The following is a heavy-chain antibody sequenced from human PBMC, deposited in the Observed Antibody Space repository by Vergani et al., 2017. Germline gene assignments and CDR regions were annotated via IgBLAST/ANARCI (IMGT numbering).Heavy chain of an antibody. J-gene: IGHJ4*02. V-gene: IGHV3-21*01. CDR3: ARDPYYDILTGYPSAFDY. CDR1: GFTFSSYS. D-gene: IGHD3-9*01. Sequence: EVQLVESGGGLVKPGGSLRLSCAASGFTFSSYSMNWVRQAPGKGLEWVSSISSSSSYIYYADSVKGRFTISRDKAKNSLYLQMNSLRAEDTAVYYCARDPYYDILTGYPSAFDYWGQGTLVTVSS. CDR2: ISSSSSYI.